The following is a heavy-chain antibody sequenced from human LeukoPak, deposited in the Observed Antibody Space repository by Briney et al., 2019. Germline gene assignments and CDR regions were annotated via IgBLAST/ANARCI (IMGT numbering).Heavy chain of an antibody. CDR2: ISYDATNK. J-gene: IGHJ4*02. Sequence: PGRSLRLSCAASGFTFSSYAMHWVRQAPGKGLEWVAIISYDATNKFYADTVKGRFTISRDNSKNTLYLQMNSLRAEDTAVYYCANGDSGSYSFDYWGQGTLVTVSS. CDR3: ANGDSGSYSFDY. V-gene: IGHV3-30*18. CDR1: GFTFSSYA. D-gene: IGHD1-26*01.